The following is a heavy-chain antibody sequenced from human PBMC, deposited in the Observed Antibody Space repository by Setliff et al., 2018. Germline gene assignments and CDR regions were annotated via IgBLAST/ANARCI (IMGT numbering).Heavy chain of an antibody. D-gene: IGHD7-27*01. CDR2: IRNDGATT. CDR3: VRDLHWGFDY. V-gene: IGHV3-48*01. CDR1: GYSFSNFW. Sequence: GESLKISCKGSGYSFSNFWIGWVRQAPGKGLEWLSNIRNDGATTSYADSVKGRFTISRDNVKNSLFLQMNSLRAEDTAVYYCVRDLHWGFDYWGLGTLVTVSS. J-gene: IGHJ4*02.